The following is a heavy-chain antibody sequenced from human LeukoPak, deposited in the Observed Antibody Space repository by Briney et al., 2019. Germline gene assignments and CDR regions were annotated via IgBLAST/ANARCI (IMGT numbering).Heavy chain of an antibody. J-gene: IGHJ5*02. Sequence: SVKVSCEASGGTFSSYAISWVRQAPGQGLEWMGGIIPIFGTANYAQKFQGRVTITADESTSTAYMELSSLRSEDTAVYYCAHDVDFPYYDFWPFDPWGQGTLVTVSS. V-gene: IGHV1-69*13. CDR1: GGTFSSYA. D-gene: IGHD3-3*01. CDR3: AHDVDFPYYDFWPFDP. CDR2: IIPIFGTA.